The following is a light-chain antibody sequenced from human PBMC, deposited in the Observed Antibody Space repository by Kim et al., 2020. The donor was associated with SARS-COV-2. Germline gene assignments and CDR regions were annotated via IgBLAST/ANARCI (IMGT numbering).Light chain of an antibody. Sequence: VSPGDRPTLSCRASQSVSINLAWYQHKPGQAPRLLIYGASTRATGIPARFSGSGSGTEFTLTISSLQSEDFAVYYCQQYNNWWTFGQGTKVDIK. CDR1: QSVSIN. V-gene: IGKV3-15*01. CDR3: QQYNNWWT. J-gene: IGKJ1*01. CDR2: GAS.